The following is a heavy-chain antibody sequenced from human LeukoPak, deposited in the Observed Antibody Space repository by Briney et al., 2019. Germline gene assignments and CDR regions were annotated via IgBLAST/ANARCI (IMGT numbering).Heavy chain of an antibody. D-gene: IGHD3-10*01. CDR2: IYYSGST. V-gene: IGHV4-39*07. CDR3: ARDKGEGDAFDI. CDR1: GGSISSSSYY. Sequence: SETLSLTCTVSGGSISSSSYYWGWIRQPPGKGLEWIGSIYYSGSTYYNPSLKSRVTISVDTSKNQFSLKLSSVTAADTAVYYCARDKGEGDAFDIWGQGTMVTVSS. J-gene: IGHJ3*02.